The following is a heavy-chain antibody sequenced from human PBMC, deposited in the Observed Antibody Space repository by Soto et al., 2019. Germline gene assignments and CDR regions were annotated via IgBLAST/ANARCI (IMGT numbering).Heavy chain of an antibody. CDR1: GGTFSSYA. D-gene: IGHD3-9*01. J-gene: IGHJ6*02. V-gene: IGHV1-69*13. CDR2: IIPIFGTA. Sequence: ASVKVSCKASGGTFSSYAISWVRQAPGQGLEWMGGIIPIFGTANYAQKFQGRVTITGDESTSTAYMELSSLRSEDTAVYYCARGVNYDILTGYLGYYYYGMDVWGQGTTVTVSS. CDR3: ARGVNYDILTGYLGYYYYGMDV.